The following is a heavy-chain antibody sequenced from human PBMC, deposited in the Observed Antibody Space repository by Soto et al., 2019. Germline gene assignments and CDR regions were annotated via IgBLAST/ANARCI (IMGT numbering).Heavy chain of an antibody. Sequence: PSETLSLTCTVSGGSISSGDYYWSWIRQPPGKGLEWIGYIYYSGSTYYNPSLKSRVTISVDTSKHQFSLKLSSVTAADTAVYYCARVAISNYYDRTREVFPRYNWFDPWGQGTLVTVSS. D-gene: IGHD3-22*01. J-gene: IGHJ5*02. CDR1: GGSISSGDYY. CDR2: IYYSGST. V-gene: IGHV4-30-4*01. CDR3: ARVAISNYYDRTREVFPRYNWFDP.